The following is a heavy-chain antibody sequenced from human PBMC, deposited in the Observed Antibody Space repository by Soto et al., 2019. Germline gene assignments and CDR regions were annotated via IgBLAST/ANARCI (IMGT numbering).Heavy chain of an antibody. Sequence: QVQLVQSGAEVKKPGASVKVSCKAAAYTFTSYDINWVRQATGQDFEWMGWMNPNNGNTAYAQKFQGRVTMTRDTSKSTACMALSSLTSEDTAVYYCARGPRNWGVDYWGQGTLVTVSS. CDR3: ARGPRNWGVDY. V-gene: IGHV1-8*01. CDR1: AYTFTSYD. D-gene: IGHD7-27*01. CDR2: MNPNNGNT. J-gene: IGHJ4*02.